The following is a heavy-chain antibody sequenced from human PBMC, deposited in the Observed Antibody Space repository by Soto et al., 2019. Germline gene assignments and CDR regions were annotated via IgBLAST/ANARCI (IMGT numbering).Heavy chain of an antibody. CDR1: GFTFSSYG. Sequence: QAVGSLRLSCAASGFTFSSYGMHWVRQAPGKGLEWVAVIWYDGSNKYYADSVKGRFTISRDNSKNTLYPQMNSLRAEDTAVYYCARTYYYDSSGYYFAAFDIWGQGTMVTVSS. CDR2: IWYDGSNK. V-gene: IGHV3-33*01. J-gene: IGHJ3*02. D-gene: IGHD3-22*01. CDR3: ARTYYYDSSGYYFAAFDI.